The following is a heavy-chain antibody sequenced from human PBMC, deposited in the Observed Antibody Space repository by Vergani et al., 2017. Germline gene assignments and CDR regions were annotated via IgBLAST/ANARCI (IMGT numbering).Heavy chain of an antibody. CDR3: ATNYGGNSLLDY. CDR1: GGSISSYN. Sequence: QVQLQESGPGLVKPSETLSLTCTVSGGSISSYNWSWIRQPPGKGLEWIGYIYYSGSTNYNPSLKSQVTISVETSKNQFSLKLSSVTAADTAVYYCATNYGGNSLLDYWGQGTLVTVSS. D-gene: IGHD4-23*01. J-gene: IGHJ4*02. V-gene: IGHV4-59*01. CDR2: IYYSGST.